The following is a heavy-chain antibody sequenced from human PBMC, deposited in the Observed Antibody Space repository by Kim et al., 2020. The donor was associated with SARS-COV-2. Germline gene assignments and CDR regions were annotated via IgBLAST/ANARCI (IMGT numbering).Heavy chain of an antibody. J-gene: IGHJ2*01. CDR3: AREGNYYDSSGLNWYFDL. CDR2: ISSSGSTI. D-gene: IGHD3-22*01. V-gene: IGHV3-48*03. Sequence: GGSLRLSCAASGFTFSSYEMNWVRQAPGKGLEWVSYISSSGSTIYYADSVKGRFTISRDNAKNSLYLQMNSLRAEDTAVYYCAREGNYYDSSGLNWYFDLWGRGTLVTVSS. CDR1: GFTFSSYE.